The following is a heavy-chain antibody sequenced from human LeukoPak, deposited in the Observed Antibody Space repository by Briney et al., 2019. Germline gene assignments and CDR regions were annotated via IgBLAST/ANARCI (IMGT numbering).Heavy chain of an antibody. J-gene: IGHJ5*02. V-gene: IGHV1-69*05. Sequence: SVKVSCKASGGTFSSYAISWVRQAPGQGLEWMGGIIPIFGTANYAQEFQGRVTITTDESTSTAYMELSSLRSEDTAVYYCARGPAEDNWFDPWGQGTLVTVSS. CDR1: GGTFSSYA. CDR2: IIPIFGTA. D-gene: IGHD6-13*01. CDR3: ARGPAEDNWFDP.